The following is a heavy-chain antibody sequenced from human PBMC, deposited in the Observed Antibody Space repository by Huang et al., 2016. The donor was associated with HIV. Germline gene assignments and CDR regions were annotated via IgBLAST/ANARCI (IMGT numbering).Heavy chain of an antibody. CDR2: ISPSSSFI. CDR3: VKDRGQQLSPFDS. CDR1: GFSLVSFN. Sequence: EVQLVDSGGGLVKPGGSLRLSCAASGFSLVSFNMFWVRQTPGKGLQWVAAISPSSSFIEYADSVKGRFSISRDNAKNSLYLQMNSLRGEDTAVYYCVKDRGQQLSPFDSWGQGTLVTVSS. J-gene: IGHJ4*02. V-gene: IGHV3-21*01. D-gene: IGHD6-13*01.